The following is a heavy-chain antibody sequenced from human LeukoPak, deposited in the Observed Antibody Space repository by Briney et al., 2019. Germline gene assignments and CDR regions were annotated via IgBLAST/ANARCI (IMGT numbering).Heavy chain of an antibody. CDR3: ARELVDIVVVVGAMTQPYYFDY. Sequence: SETLSLTCAVYGGSFSGYYWSWIRQPAGKGLEWIGRIYTSGNTNYNPSLKSRVTISVDTSKNQFSLKLSSVTAADTAVYYCARELVDIVVVVGAMTQPYYFDYWGQGTLVTVSS. CDR2: IYTSGNT. J-gene: IGHJ4*02. V-gene: IGHV4-59*10. CDR1: GGSFSGYY. D-gene: IGHD2-15*01.